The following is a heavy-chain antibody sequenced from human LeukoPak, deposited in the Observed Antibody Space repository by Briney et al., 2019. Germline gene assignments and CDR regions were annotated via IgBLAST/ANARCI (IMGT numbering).Heavy chain of an antibody. CDR2: INDNGGGT. V-gene: IGHV3-64D*09. CDR1: GFTFSRYA. D-gene: IGHD1-26*01. Sequence: GGPLRLSCSASGFTFSRYAMHWVRQAPGKGLEYVSGINDNGGGTHYGDSVKGRFSISRDNSKNTLHLQMSTLRAEDTALYYCVNDVGGSYAFDYWGQGILVTVAS. J-gene: IGHJ4*02. CDR3: VNDVGGSYAFDY.